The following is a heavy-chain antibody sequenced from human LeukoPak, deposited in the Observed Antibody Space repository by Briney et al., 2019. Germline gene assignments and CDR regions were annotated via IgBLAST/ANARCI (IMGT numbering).Heavy chain of an antibody. CDR3: ARRTIVDAFDI. J-gene: IGHJ3*02. Sequence: SVTLSLTCTVSGGSISSSSYYWRWLRPPPAKELEWVGSIYYSGSTYYNPSLNSRATISVDTSKNQFSLKLSSVTAADTAVYYCARRTIVDAFDIWGQGTMVTVSS. D-gene: IGHD3-16*02. V-gene: IGHV4-39*01. CDR2: IYYSGST. CDR1: GGSISSSSYY.